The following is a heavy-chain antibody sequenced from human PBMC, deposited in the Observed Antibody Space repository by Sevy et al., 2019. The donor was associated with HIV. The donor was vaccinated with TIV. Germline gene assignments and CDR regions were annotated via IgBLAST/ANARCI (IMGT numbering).Heavy chain of an antibody. D-gene: IGHD3-9*01. CDR1: GYTFTSQY. CDR3: SRDSDNYDILTGYYPFDY. V-gene: IGHV1-46*01. CDR2: INPSGGST. J-gene: IGHJ4*02. Sequence: ASVKVSCKASGYTFTSQYMHWVRQAPGQGLEWMGIINPSGGSTSYAQKFQGRVTMTRDTSTSTVYMELSSLRSEDTAVYYCSRDSDNYDILTGYYPFDYWGQGTLVTISS.